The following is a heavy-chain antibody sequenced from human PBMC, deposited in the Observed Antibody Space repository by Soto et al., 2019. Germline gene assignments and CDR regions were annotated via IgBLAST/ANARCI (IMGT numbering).Heavy chain of an antibody. Sequence: ESGPTLVNPTQTLTLTCSLSGFSVSSNGARVGWIRQPPGKALEWLALIYWDDDKKYNPSLKSRLTITKDTSENQVVHTVTDVDPADTATYYCVHGTLGSYGHVYFDYWGQGTLVTVSS. D-gene: IGHD5-18*01. CDR2: IYWDDDK. V-gene: IGHV2-5*02. CDR1: GFSVSSNGAR. CDR3: VHGTLGSYGHVYFDY. J-gene: IGHJ4*02.